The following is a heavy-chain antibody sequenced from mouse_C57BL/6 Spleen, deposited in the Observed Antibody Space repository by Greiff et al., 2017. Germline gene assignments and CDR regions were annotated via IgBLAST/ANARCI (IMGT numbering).Heavy chain of an antibody. D-gene: IGHD1-1*02. CDR2: FHPYNDDT. CDR3: ARGRGSYPLEY. V-gene: IGHV1-47*01. Sequence: QVQLKQSGAELVKPGASVKMSCKASGYTFTTYPIQWMKQNHGQSLEWIGNFHPYNDDTKYNEKFKGKAILTVEKSSSTANLELSRLTSDDSAVYYCARGRGSYPLEYWGQGTKVTVSA. CDR1: GYTFTTYP. J-gene: IGHJ3*01.